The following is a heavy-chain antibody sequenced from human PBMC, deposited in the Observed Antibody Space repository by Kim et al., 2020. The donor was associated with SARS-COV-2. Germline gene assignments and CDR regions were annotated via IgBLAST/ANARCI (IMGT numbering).Heavy chain of an antibody. CDR3: EGDPWSRRLGVTYSYYGMDV. V-gene: IGHV3-30-3*01. Sequence: GGSLRLSCAASGFTFSSCAIYWVRQAPGKGLEWVAVISYDGSNKNYADSVKGQCTISRDDPKNTLYLQMNSLRAEDTAVYYCEGDPWSRRLGVTYSYYGMDVWGQGTTVTVSS. J-gene: IGHJ6*02. CDR1: GFTFSSCA. D-gene: IGHD3-10*01. CDR2: ISYDGSNK.